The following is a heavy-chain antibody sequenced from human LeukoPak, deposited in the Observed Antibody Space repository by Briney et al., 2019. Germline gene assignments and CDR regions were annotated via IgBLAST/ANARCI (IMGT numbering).Heavy chain of an antibody. D-gene: IGHD3-9*01. Sequence: ESLRISCKGSGYTFTSYWITWVRPMPGKGLEWMGRIDPTDSFTHYSPSFQGHVTISVDKSITTAYLQWSSLKASDTAMYYCARLGDILTGQYGAFDIWGQGTLVTVSS. CDR2: IDPTDSFT. J-gene: IGHJ3*02. CDR1: GYTFTSYW. V-gene: IGHV5-10-1*01. CDR3: ARLGDILTGQYGAFDI.